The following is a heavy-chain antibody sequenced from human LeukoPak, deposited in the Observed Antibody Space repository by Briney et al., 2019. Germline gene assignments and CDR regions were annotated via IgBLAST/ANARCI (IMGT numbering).Heavy chain of an antibody. CDR2: INPNSGGT. CDR1: GYTFTGHY. V-gene: IGHV1-2*02. Sequence: ASVKVSCKASGYTFTGHYMHWVRQAPGQGLEWMGWINPNSGGTNYAQKFQGRVTMTRDTSINTAYMELSRLRSDDTAVYYCARGDSSMIVVVITGLEYWGQGTLVTVSS. CDR3: ARGDSSMIVVVITGLEY. J-gene: IGHJ4*02. D-gene: IGHD3-22*01.